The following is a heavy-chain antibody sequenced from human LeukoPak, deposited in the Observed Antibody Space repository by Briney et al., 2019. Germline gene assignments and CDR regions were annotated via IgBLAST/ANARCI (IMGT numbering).Heavy chain of an antibody. CDR2: INPSGGSP. CDR3: ARMDQWGDRKPFDY. D-gene: IGHD1-26*01. V-gene: IGHV1-46*01. Sequence: GASVEVSCKASGYTFTSYYMHWVRQAPGQGREWMGIINPSGGSPSYEQAFRGRVTMTRDKSTSTVYMELSSLRSDDTAVYYCARMDQWGDRKPFDYWGQGTLVTVSS. CDR1: GYTFTSYY. J-gene: IGHJ4*02.